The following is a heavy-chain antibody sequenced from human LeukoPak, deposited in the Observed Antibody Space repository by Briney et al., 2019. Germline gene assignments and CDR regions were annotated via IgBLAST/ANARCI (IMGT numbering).Heavy chain of an antibody. CDR1: GFTFSSYE. J-gene: IGHJ3*02. D-gene: IGHD6-13*01. CDR2: ISSSGSTI. Sequence: GGSLRLSCAASGFTFSSYEMNWVRQAPGKGLEWVSYISSSGSTIYYADSVKGRFTISRDNAKNSLYLQMNSLRAEDTAVYYCARGSSSSSWNDAFDIWGQGTMVTVSS. V-gene: IGHV3-48*03. CDR3: ARGSSSSSWNDAFDI.